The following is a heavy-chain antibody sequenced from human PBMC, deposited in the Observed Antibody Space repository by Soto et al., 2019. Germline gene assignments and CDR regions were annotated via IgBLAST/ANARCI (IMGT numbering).Heavy chain of an antibody. V-gene: IGHV3-49*04. CDR1: GFDFAEYA. CDR2: IRSEPYGGTT. J-gene: IGHJ4*02. D-gene: IGHD1-1*01. Sequence: HPGGSLRLSCTGSGFDFAEYAMTWVRQAPGKGLEWLGFIRSEPYGGTTEYAASVRDRFAISRDDSKSIVYLHMNSLKSEDTALYYCTRETAGYSHYWGQGTLVTVSS. CDR3: TRETAGYSHY.